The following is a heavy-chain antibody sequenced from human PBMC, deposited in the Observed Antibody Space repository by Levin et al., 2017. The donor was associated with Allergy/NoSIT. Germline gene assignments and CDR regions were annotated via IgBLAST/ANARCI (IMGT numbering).Heavy chain of an antibody. J-gene: IGHJ4*02. D-gene: IGHD4-17*01. CDR3: AKSDYGEGYYFDY. CDR1: GFTFSSYG. V-gene: IGHV3-30*18. Sequence: GGSLRLSCTASGFTFSSYGMHWVRQAPGKGLEWVAFISYDGSNKYYADSVKGRFTISRDNSRKTLYLQMNSLRAEDTAVYYCAKSDYGEGYYFDYWGQGNLVTVSS. CDR2: ISYDGSNK.